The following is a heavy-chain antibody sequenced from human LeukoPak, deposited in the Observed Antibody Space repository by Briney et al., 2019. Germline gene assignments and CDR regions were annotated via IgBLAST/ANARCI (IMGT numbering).Heavy chain of an antibody. D-gene: IGHD6-6*01. CDR1: GGSFSGYY. J-gene: IGHJ4*02. V-gene: IGHV4-34*01. CDR2: INNSGST. CDR3: ARGARGARYFDY. Sequence: SETLSLTCPVYGGSFSGYYWSWIRQPPGEGLEWIGEINNSGSTNYNPSLKSRVTISVDTSKNQFSLKLSSVTAADTAVYYCARGARGARYFDYWGQGTLVTVSS.